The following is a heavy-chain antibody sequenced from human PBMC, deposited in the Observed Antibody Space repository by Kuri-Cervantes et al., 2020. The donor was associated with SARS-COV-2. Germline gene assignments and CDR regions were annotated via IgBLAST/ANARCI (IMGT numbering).Heavy chain of an antibody. CDR2: IIPIFGIA. CDR3: ARVASSPVGYYFDY. D-gene: IGHD2-2*01. Sequence: SVKVSCKASGGTFSSYAISWVRQAPGQGLEWMGGIIPIFGIANYAQKFQGRVTITADKSTSTAYMELSSLRSEDTAVYYCARVASSPVGYYFDYWGQGTLVTVSS. CDR1: GGTFSSYA. J-gene: IGHJ4*02. V-gene: IGHV1-69*10.